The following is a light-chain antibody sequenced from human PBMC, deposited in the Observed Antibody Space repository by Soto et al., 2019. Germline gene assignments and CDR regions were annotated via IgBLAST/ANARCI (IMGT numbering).Light chain of an antibody. CDR3: QSYDSRRRV. CDR2: GNS. Sequence: QSVLTQPPSVSGAPGQRVTISCTGSSPNIGAGYDVHWYQQLPGTAPKLLIYGNSNRPSGVPDRFSGSKSGTSASLAITGLQAEDEADYYCQSYDSRRRVFGGGTKLTVL. CDR1: SPNIGAGYD. V-gene: IGLV1-40*01. J-gene: IGLJ2*01.